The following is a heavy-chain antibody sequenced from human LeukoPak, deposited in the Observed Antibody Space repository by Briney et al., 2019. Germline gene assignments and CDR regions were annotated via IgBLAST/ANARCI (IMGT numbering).Heavy chain of an antibody. CDR1: GFSFSTYW. CDR2: MNSDGSTI. Sequence: PGGSLRLSCATSGFSFSTYWMHWVRQAPGKGLVWVSRMNSDGSTIDYADSVKGRFIISRDNARNTLYLQMNSLRDDDTAVYYCATAGNYRFDSWGQGTLVTVSS. D-gene: IGHD3-16*02. V-gene: IGHV3-74*01. J-gene: IGHJ4*02. CDR3: ATAGNYRFDS.